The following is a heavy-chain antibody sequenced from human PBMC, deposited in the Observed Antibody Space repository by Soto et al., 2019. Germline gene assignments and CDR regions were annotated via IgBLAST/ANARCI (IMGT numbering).Heavy chain of an antibody. J-gene: IGHJ6*02. CDR3: VRDWSTFWGMDV. Sequence: GGSLRLSCAASGFTFSTYWMNWVRQAPGKGLEWVANIKQDGSEKYYVDSVKGRFAISRDNAKDSLFLQMNNLRAEDTAVYYWVRDWSTFWGMDVWRQGTMVTVSS. CDR2: IKQDGSEK. CDR1: GFTFSTYW. V-gene: IGHV3-7*01.